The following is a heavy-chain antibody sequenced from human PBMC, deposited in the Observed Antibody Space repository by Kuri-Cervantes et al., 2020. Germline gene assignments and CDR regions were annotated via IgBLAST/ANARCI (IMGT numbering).Heavy chain of an antibody. CDR3: ARGTVDSSSSVASLYYGMDV. V-gene: IGHV1-8*01. J-gene: IGHJ6*02. CDR2: MNPNSGNT. Sequence: ASVKVSCKASGYTFTSYDINWVRQATGQGLEWMGWMNPNSGNTGYAQKFQGRVTMTRNTSISTAYMELSSLRSEDTAVYYCARGTVDSSSSVASLYYGMDVWGQGTTVTVSS. D-gene: IGHD6-6*01. CDR1: GYTFTSYD.